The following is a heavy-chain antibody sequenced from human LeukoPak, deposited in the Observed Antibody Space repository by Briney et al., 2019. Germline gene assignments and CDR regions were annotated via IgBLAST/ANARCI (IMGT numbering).Heavy chain of an antibody. CDR2: IKPDGSGQ. V-gene: IGHV3-7*03. CDR3: AKEFRGGWSFDY. CDR1: GFTFSNNW. D-gene: IGHD6-19*01. J-gene: IGHJ4*02. Sequence: GGSLRLSCAVSGFTFSNNWPSWVRQAPGKGLEWVANIKPDGSGQYYVASVKGRFTISRDNAKNSLYLQMNSLRAEDTAVYYCAKEFRGGWSFDYWGQGTLVTVSS.